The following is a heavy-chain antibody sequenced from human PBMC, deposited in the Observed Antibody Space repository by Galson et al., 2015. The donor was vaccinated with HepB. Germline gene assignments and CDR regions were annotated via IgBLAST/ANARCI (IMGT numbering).Heavy chain of an antibody. CDR3: ARVGGYYGSGRLLY. D-gene: IGHD3-10*01. Sequence: SVKVSCKASGYTFTSYAMHWVRQAPGQRLEWMGWINAGNGNTKYSQKFQGRVTITRDTSASTAYMELSSLRSEDTAVYYCARVGGYYGSGRLLYWGQGTLVTVSS. J-gene: IGHJ4*02. CDR2: INAGNGNT. V-gene: IGHV1-3*01. CDR1: GYTFTSYA.